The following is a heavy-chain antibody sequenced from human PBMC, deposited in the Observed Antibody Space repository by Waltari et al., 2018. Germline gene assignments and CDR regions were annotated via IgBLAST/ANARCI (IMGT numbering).Heavy chain of an antibody. Sequence: EVQLVQSGAAVKKPGASLKISCKGSAYSLTRYWIVCVRHLPGQVLEGLGIIYTGDYDTRSSPSFQGQVTISAEKSISTAYLQWSSLKASDTAMYYCARSGVGSGSYEDGMDVWGQGTTVTVSS. V-gene: IGHV5-51*03. CDR2: IYTGDYDT. D-gene: IGHD3-10*01. J-gene: IGHJ6*02. CDR1: AYSLTRYW. CDR3: ARSGVGSGSYEDGMDV.